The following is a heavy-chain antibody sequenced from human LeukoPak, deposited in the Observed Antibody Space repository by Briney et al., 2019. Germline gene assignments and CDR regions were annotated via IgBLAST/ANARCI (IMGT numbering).Heavy chain of an antibody. CDR3: ARGAVRGQYYYYGMDV. CDR1: GGSISSGDYY. V-gene: IGHV4-30-4*01. J-gene: IGHJ6*04. Sequence: KSSQTLSLTCTVSGGSISSGDYYWSWIRQPPGKGLEWIGYIYYSGSTYYNPSLKSRVTISVDTSKNQFSLKLSSVTAADTAVYYCARGAVRGQYYYYGMDVWGKGTTVTVSS. D-gene: IGHD3-10*01. CDR2: IYYSGST.